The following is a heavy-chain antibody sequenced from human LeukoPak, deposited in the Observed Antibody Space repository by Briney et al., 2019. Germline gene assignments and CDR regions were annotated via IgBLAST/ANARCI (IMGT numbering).Heavy chain of an antibody. Sequence: GGSLRLSCAASGFTFSSYWMSWVRQAPGKGLEWVANIKQDGSEKYYVDSVKGPFTISRDNAKNSLYLRMNSLRAEDTAVYYCARDLVVVVAATAYNWFDPWGQGTLVTVSS. V-gene: IGHV3-7*01. D-gene: IGHD2-15*01. CDR1: GFTFSSYW. J-gene: IGHJ5*02. CDR3: ARDLVVVVAATAYNWFDP. CDR2: IKQDGSEK.